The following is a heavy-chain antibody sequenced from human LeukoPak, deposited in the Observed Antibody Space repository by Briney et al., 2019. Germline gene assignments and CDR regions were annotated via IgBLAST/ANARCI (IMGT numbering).Heavy chain of an antibody. Sequence: GGSLRLSCAASVFTFSSYAMSWVRQAPGKGLECVLPISGSSGRPYSADSVRGRFPISRDNSKNTLYLQMNSLRAEDTAVYYCAKDKSLGYNWNDGPGLGYFDYWGQGTLVTVSS. V-gene: IGHV3-23*01. D-gene: IGHD1-20*01. J-gene: IGHJ4*02. CDR2: ISGSSGRP. CDR3: AKDKSLGYNWNDGPGLGYFDY. CDR1: VFTFSSYA.